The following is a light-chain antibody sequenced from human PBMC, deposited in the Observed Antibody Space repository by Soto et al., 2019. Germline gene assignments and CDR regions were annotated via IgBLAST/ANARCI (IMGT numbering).Light chain of an antibody. J-gene: IGKJ1*01. CDR2: GAS. CDR1: QSIDKH. CDR3: QQSYSKRT. Sequence: DIQMTQSPFPLSASVGDRVTITCRASQSIDKHLNWYQHKPGQAPKLLIFGASSLQSGVPSRFSGSGSGTDFSLTISSLQPEDVATYFCQQSYSKRTFGQGTKVEIK. V-gene: IGKV1-39*01.